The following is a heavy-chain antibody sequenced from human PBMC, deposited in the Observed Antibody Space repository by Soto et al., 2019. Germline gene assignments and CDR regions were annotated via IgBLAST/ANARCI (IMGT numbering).Heavy chain of an antibody. CDR2: IYHSGST. CDR1: GGSISSSNW. J-gene: IGHJ6*02. CDR3: ARGLALGDDILTGYPLYYYYYGMDV. D-gene: IGHD3-9*01. Sequence: LSLTCAVSGGSISSSNWWSWVRQPPGKGLEWIGEIYHSGSTNYNPSLKSRVTISVDKSKSQFSLKLSSVTAADTAVYYCARGLALGDDILTGYPLYYYYYGMDVWGQGTTVTVSS. V-gene: IGHV4-4*02.